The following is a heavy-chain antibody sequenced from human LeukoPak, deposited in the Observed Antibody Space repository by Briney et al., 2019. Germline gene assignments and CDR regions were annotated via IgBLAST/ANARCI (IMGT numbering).Heavy chain of an antibody. Sequence: TSQTLSLTCTVSGSSMSSGTYYWSWIRQPAGKGLEWIGRIYSSGSTNYNPSLKSRVTIPLDTSKNQFSLNLSSLTAADTAVYYCARGYSGSYFWPSFFDYWGQGTLVTVSS. CDR1: GSSMSSGTYY. D-gene: IGHD1-26*01. CDR2: IYSSGST. J-gene: IGHJ4*02. CDR3: ARGYSGSYFWPSFFDY. V-gene: IGHV4-61*02.